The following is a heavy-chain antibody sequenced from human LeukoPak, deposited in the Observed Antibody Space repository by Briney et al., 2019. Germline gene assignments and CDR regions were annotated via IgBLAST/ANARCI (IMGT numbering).Heavy chain of an antibody. J-gene: IGHJ4*02. CDR3: ARGRAYCGGDCSIDY. Sequence: SVNVSCKASGGTFSSYAISWVRQAPGQGLEWMGWIIPIFGTANYAQKFQGRVTITADESTSTAYMELSSLRSEDTAVYYCARGRAYCGGDCSIDYWGQGTLVTVSS. CDR2: IIPIFGTA. V-gene: IGHV1-69*13. D-gene: IGHD2-21*01. CDR1: GGTFSSYA.